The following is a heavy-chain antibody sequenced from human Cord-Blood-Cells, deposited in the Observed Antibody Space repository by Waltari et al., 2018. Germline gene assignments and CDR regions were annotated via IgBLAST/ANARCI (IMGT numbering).Heavy chain of an antibody. CDR1: GFTFSSYS. J-gene: IGHJ6*03. Sequence: WAASGFTFSSYSMNWVRQAPGKGLEWVSSISSSSSYIYYADSVKGRFTISRDNAKNSLYLQMNSLRAEDTAVYYCARSFLGGYYMDVWGKGTTVTVSS. D-gene: IGHD3-16*01. CDR2: ISSSSSYI. V-gene: IGHV3-21*01. CDR3: ARSFLGGYYMDV.